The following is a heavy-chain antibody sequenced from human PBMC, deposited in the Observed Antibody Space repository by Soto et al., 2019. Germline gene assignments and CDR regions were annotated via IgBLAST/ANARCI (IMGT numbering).Heavy chain of an antibody. D-gene: IGHD2-21*01. J-gene: IGHJ4*02. Sequence: EVHLVESGGALVQPGGSLRLSCAASGFTFSDYWMTWVRQPPGKGLEGVANMNPDGSEQYYLDSVKGRFTISRDNAKNSLYLQMNNLRGEDTAVYYCTRDLNHDCGPWGQGTQVIVSS. CDR1: GFTFSDYW. CDR2: MNPDGSEQ. V-gene: IGHV3-7*04. CDR3: TRDLNHDCGP.